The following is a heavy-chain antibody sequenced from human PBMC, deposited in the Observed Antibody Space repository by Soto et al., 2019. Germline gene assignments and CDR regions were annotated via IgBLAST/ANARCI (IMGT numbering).Heavy chain of an antibody. CDR2: INAGNGNT. CDR3: ARDAASGSGSPPY. V-gene: IGHV1-3*01. CDR1: GYTFTSYA. D-gene: IGHD3-10*01. J-gene: IGHJ4*02. Sequence: ASVKVSCKASGYTFTSYAMHLVRQAPGQRLEWMGWINAGNGNTKYSQKFQGRVTITRDTSASTAYMELSSLRSEDTAVYYCARDAASGSGSPPYWGQGTLVTVSS.